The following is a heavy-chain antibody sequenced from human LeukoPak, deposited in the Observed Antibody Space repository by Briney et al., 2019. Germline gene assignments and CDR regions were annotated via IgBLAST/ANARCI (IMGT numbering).Heavy chain of an antibody. D-gene: IGHD3-3*01. CDR3: AKAHPLRFLEWSPDY. Sequence: GGSLRLSCATSGFIFSNYWMNWVRQAPGKGLEWVAFIRYDGSNKYYADSVKGRFTISRDNSKNTLYLQMNSLRAEDTAVYYCAKAHPLRFLEWSPDYWGQGTLVTVSS. CDR2: IRYDGSNK. J-gene: IGHJ4*02. V-gene: IGHV3-30*02. CDR1: GFIFSNYW.